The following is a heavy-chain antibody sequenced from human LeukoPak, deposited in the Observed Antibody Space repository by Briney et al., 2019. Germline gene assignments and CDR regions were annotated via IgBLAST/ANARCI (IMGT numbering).Heavy chain of an antibody. CDR2: VNPNSAST. J-gene: IGHJ5*02. D-gene: IGHD1-26*01. V-gene: IGHV1-8*01. CDR1: GYTFTSYD. Sequence: ASVKVSCKASGYTFTSYDINWFRQAPGQGLEWMGWVNPNSASTDYAQNFQGRVTMTGDTSINTAYMELSSLRSEDTAVYYCARGLRMPGGLSWGQGTLVTVSS. CDR3: ARGLRMPGGLS.